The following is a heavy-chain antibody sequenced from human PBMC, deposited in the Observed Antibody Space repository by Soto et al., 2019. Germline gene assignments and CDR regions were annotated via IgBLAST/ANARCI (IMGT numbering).Heavy chain of an antibody. Sequence: GGSLRLSCAASGFTFSSYGMHWVRQAPGKGLEWVAVIWYDGSNKYYADSVKGRFTISRDNSKNTLYLQMNSLRAEDTAVYYCARDTSPRGFGELAPLGAFDIWGQGTMVTVSS. CDR2: IWYDGSNK. CDR1: GFTFSSYG. CDR3: ARDTSPRGFGELAPLGAFDI. D-gene: IGHD3-10*01. V-gene: IGHV3-33*01. J-gene: IGHJ3*02.